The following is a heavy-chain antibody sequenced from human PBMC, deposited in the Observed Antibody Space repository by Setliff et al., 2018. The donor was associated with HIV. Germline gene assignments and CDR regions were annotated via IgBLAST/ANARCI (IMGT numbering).Heavy chain of an antibody. V-gene: IGHV4-39*01. D-gene: IGHD3-3*01. CDR2: IYYSGRT. CDR3: ARLREGYNFWSGYSYYYYYMDV. CDR1: GGSISSSSYY. Sequence: SETLSLTCTVSGGSISSSSYYWGWIRQPPGKGLEWIGSIYYSGRTYYNPSLKSRVTISVDTSKKQFSLKLSSVTAADTAAYYCARLREGYNFWSGYSYYYYYMDVWGKGTTVTVSS. J-gene: IGHJ6*03.